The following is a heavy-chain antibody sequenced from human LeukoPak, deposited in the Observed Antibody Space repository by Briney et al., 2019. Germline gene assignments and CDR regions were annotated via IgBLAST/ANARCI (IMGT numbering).Heavy chain of an antibody. CDR1: GDSISTNHW. CDR3: ARGYGDYRY. CDR2: VYHSGST. Sequence: SETLSLTCAVSGDSISTNHWWSWVRQPPGQGLEWIGEVYHSGSTNYNPSLKSRVTISVDTSKNQFSLKLSSVTAADTAVYYCARGYGDYRYWGQGTLVTVSS. V-gene: IGHV4-4*02. J-gene: IGHJ4*02. D-gene: IGHD4-17*01.